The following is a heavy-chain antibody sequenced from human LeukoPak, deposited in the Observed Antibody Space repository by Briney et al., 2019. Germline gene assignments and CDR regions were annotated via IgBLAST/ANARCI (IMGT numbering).Heavy chain of an antibody. V-gene: IGHV1-18*01. D-gene: IGHD2-21*02. J-gene: IGHJ4*02. CDR1: GYTFTSYG. Sequence: ASVKVSCKASGYTFTSYGISWVRQAPGQGLEWMGWISAYNGNTNYAQKLQGRVTMTTDTSTSTAYMELRSLRSDDTAVYYCARVGSYCGGDCYSVDYWGQGTLVTVSS. CDR3: ARVGSYCGGDCYSVDY. CDR2: ISAYNGNT.